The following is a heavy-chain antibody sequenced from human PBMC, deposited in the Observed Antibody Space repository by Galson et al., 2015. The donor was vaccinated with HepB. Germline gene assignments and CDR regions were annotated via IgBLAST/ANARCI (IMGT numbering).Heavy chain of an antibody. CDR3: AREYGSSSWYFDL. J-gene: IGHJ2*01. CDR1: GFTFSTYA. V-gene: IGHV3-30-3*01. CDR2: ISYDGSNK. Sequence: SLRLSCAASGFTFSTYAMHWVRQAPGKGLEWVAVISYDGSNKDYADSVKGRFTISRDNSKNTLYMQMNSLRAEDTAVYYCAREYGSSSWYFDLWGRGTLVTVSS. D-gene: IGHD6-13*01.